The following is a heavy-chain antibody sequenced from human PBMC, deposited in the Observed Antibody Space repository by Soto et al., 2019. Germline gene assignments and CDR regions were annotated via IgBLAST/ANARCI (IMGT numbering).Heavy chain of an antibody. D-gene: IGHD2-15*01. Sequence: QVQLVQSGAEEKKPGASVKVSCKASGYTFINYAIHWVRQAPGQRLEWMGWINAGNGDTKYSQKFQGRVTITRDTAANTAYMGTSGLRSEGPAVYYFAGGGAGYYFDYWGQGTLVTVSS. CDR1: GYTFINYA. J-gene: IGHJ4*02. CDR2: INAGNGDT. V-gene: IGHV1-3*05. CDR3: AGGGAGYYFDY.